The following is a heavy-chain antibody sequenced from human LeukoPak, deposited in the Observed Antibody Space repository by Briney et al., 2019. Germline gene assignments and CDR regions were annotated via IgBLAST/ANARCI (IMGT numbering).Heavy chain of an antibody. CDR3: ARDTGTISSRPAFDI. D-gene: IGHD6-6*01. CDR1: GYTFTSYG. J-gene: IGHJ3*02. CDR2: ISAYNGNT. Sequence: ASVKVSCKASGYTFTSYGISWVRQAPGQGLEWMGWISAYNGNTNYAQKLQGRVTMTTDTSTSTAYMELRSLRSDDTAVYYCARDTGTISSRPAFDIWGQGTMVTVSS. V-gene: IGHV1-18*01.